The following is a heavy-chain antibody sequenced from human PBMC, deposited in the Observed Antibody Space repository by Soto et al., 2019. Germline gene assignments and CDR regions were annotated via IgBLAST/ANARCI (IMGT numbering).Heavy chain of an antibody. V-gene: IGHV1-69*09. D-gene: IGHD5-18*01. CDR2: INPLSGIP. J-gene: IGHJ6*02. Sequence: QVQLVQSGAEVKKPESSVRVSCKTSGGTFVRHVISWVRQAPGQGPEWMGKINPLSGIPNYAQKFQDRVTFTADTDSSTAYMELNSLRAEDTAVYYCARDSTWIPYYHYGMDVWGQGTTVTVSS. CDR1: GGTFVRHV. CDR3: ARDSTWIPYYHYGMDV.